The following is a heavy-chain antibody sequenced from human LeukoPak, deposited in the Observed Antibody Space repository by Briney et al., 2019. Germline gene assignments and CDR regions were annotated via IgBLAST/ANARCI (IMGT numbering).Heavy chain of an antibody. J-gene: IGHJ5*02. D-gene: IGHD5-18*01. V-gene: IGHV4-30-4*01. CDR3: ARDLRWDNTAMVSNWFDP. Sequence: PSETLSLTCTVSGGSISSGDSYWSWIRQPPGTGLEWLGYIYYSGSTYYNPSLKSRVTISVDTSKNQFSLKLSSVTAADTAVYYCARDLRWDNTAMVSNWFDPWGQGTLVTVSS. CDR2: IYYSGST. CDR1: GGSISSGDSY.